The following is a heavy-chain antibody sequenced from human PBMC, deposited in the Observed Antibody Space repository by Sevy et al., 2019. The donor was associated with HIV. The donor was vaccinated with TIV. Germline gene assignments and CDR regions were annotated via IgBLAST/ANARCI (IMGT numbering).Heavy chain of an antibody. CDR1: GFTFSSYV. V-gene: IGHV3-64D*06. CDR3: VKGVLVVPAANGAFDI. J-gene: IGHJ3*02. CDR2: ISSNGGST. Sequence: GGSLRLSCSASGFTFSSYVMHWVRQAPGKGLEYVSAISSNGGSTYYADSVKGRFTISRDNSKNTLYLQMSSLRAEDTAVYYCVKGVLVVPAANGAFDIWGQGTMVTVSS. D-gene: IGHD2-2*01.